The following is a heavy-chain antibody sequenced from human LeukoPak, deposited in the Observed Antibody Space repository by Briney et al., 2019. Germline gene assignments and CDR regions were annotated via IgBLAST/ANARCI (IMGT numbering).Heavy chain of an antibody. CDR2: ISSSSSYT. J-gene: IGHJ4*02. D-gene: IGHD6-19*01. CDR1: GFTFSDCY. V-gene: IGHV3-11*05. CDR3: VRDGAAYSSGWYLDN. Sequence: GGSLRLSCAASGFTFSDCYMSWIRQAPGKGLEWVSYISSSSSYTNYADSVKGRFTISRDNAKNSLYLQMNSLRAEDTAVYYCVRDGAAYSSGWYLDNWGQGTLVTVSS.